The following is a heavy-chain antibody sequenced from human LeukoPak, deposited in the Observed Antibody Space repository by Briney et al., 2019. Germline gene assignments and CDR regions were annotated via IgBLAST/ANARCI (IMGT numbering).Heavy chain of an antibody. Sequence: PGGSLRLSCAASGFTFSSYAMSWVRQAPGKGLEWVSVIYSGGSTYYAGSVKGRFTISRDNSKNTLYLQMNSLRAEDTAVYYCASTVETNDYWGQGTLVTVSS. CDR3: ASTVETNDY. V-gene: IGHV3-66*01. D-gene: IGHD4-23*01. J-gene: IGHJ4*02. CDR2: IYSGGST. CDR1: GFTFSSYA.